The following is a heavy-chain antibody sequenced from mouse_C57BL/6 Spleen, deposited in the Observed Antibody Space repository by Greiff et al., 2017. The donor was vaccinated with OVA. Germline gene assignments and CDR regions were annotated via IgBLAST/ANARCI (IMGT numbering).Heavy chain of an antibody. V-gene: IGHV4-1*01. CDR2: INPDSSTI. D-gene: IGHD3-2*02. J-gene: IGHJ3*01. CDR3: ARPYSSGYAFAY. Sequence: EVKLLQSGGGLVQPGGSLKLSCAASGIDFSRYWMSWVRRAPGKGLEWIGEINPDSSTINYAPSLKDKFIISRDNAKNTLYLQMSKVRSEDTALYYCARPYSSGYAFAYWGQGTLVTVSA. CDR1: GIDFSRYW.